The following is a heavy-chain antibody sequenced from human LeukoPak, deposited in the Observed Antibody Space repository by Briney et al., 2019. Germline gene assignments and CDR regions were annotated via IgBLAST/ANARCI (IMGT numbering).Heavy chain of an antibody. CDR2: INHSGST. CDR3: ARGKSNLVTGSGSKYYFDY. J-gene: IGHJ4*02. CDR1: GGSFSGYY. Sequence: SETLSLTCAVCGGSFSGYYWSWIRQPPGKGLEWIGEINHSGSTNYNPSLKSRVTISVDTSKNQFSLKLSSVTAADTAVYYCARGKSNLVTGSGSKYYFDYWGQGTLVTVSS. V-gene: IGHV4-34*01. D-gene: IGHD3-10*01.